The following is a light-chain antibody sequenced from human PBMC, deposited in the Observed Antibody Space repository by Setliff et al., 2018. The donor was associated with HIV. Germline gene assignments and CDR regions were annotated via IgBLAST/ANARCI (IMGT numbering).Light chain of an antibody. CDR2: DIS. J-gene: IGLJ2*01. CDR3: CSYGGRYTHVV. CDR1: SSDVGGYAH. V-gene: IGLV2-11*01. Sequence: QSALTQPRSVSGSPGQSVTISCTGTSSDVGGYAHVSWYQQHPGKAPKLIIYDISKRPSGVPDRFSASKSGNTASLTISGLQAEDEADYYCCSYGGRYTHVVFGGGTKVTVL.